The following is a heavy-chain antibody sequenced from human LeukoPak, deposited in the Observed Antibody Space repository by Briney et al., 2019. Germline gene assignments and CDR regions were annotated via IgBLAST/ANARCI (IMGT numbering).Heavy chain of an antibody. Sequence: ASVKVSCKASGYTFTGYYMHWVRQAPGQGLEWMVWINPNSGGTNYAQKFQGRVTMTRDTSISTAYMELSRLRSDDTAVYYCAGDPVLLWFGESKNWFDPWGQGTLVTVSS. CDR2: INPNSGGT. CDR3: AGDPVLLWFGESKNWFDP. CDR1: GYTFTGYY. D-gene: IGHD3-10*01. J-gene: IGHJ5*02. V-gene: IGHV1-2*02.